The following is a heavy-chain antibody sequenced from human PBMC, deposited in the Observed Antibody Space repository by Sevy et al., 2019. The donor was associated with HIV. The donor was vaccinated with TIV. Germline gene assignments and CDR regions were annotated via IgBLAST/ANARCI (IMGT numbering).Heavy chain of an antibody. V-gene: IGHV3-23*01. D-gene: IGHD3-3*01. Sequence: GGSLRLSCAVSGFRFNTYVMSWVRQAPGKGLEWVSSISASGSYTYYADSVKGRFAISRDNSKNTVDLQMNSLRAEDTALYYCAKGTTSGYFPWGQGTLVTVSS. CDR3: AKGTTSGYFP. J-gene: IGHJ5*02. CDR2: ISASGSYT. CDR1: GFRFNTYV.